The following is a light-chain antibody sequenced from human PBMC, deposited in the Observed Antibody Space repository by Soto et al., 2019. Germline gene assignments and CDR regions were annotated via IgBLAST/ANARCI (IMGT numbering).Light chain of an antibody. V-gene: IGKV3-11*01. J-gene: IGKJ1*01. CDR3: QQRSNWTPWT. Sequence: EIVLTQSPATLSLSPGERATLSCRASQSVSSYLAWYQQKPGQAPRLLIYDASNRATSIPARFSGSGSGTDFTLAICSREPEDFAVYYCQQRSNWTPWTFGQGTKVEIK. CDR1: QSVSSY. CDR2: DAS.